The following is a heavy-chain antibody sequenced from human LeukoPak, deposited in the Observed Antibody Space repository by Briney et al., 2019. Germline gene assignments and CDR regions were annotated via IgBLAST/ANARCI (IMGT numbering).Heavy chain of an antibody. V-gene: IGHV4-59*04. CDR2: IYHSGTT. Sequence: SETLSLTCTVSGGSISSYYWSWIRQPPGKGLEWIGSIYHSGTTYYNLSLKSRVTISVDTSKNQFSLKLSSVTAADTAVYYCARVSTVILFYFDYWGQGTLVTASS. CDR1: GGSISSYY. D-gene: IGHD4-17*01. CDR3: ARVSTVILFYFDY. J-gene: IGHJ4*02.